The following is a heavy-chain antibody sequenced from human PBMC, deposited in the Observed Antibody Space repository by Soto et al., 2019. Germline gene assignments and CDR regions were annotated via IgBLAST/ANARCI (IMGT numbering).Heavy chain of an antibody. V-gene: IGHV1-2*02. J-gene: IGHJ4*02. CDR1: GYSFTGYY. CDR2: INPKRGGT. Sequence: ASVKVSCKASGYSFTGYYIHWVRQARGQGLEWMGWINPKRGGTNYAQKLQGRVTMTRDTSISTAYMQLSRLRSDDTAVYYCARLTVPLDIVVLPTASFDYWGQGTLVTVSS. CDR3: ARLTVPLDIVVLPTASFDY. D-gene: IGHD2-2*01.